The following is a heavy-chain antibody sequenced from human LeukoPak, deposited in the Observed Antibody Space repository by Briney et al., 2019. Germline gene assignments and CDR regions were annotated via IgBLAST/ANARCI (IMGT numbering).Heavy chain of an antibody. V-gene: IGHV1-18*01. CDR2: ISAYNGNT. CDR3: ARVVYCSSTSCSTALDY. Sequence: GAPVKVSCKASGYTFTSYGISWVRQAPGQGLEWMGWISAYNGNTNYAQKLQGRVTMTTDTSTSTAYMELRSLRSDDTAVYYCARVVYCSSTSCSTALDYWGQGTLVTVSS. D-gene: IGHD2-2*01. J-gene: IGHJ4*02. CDR1: GYTFTSYG.